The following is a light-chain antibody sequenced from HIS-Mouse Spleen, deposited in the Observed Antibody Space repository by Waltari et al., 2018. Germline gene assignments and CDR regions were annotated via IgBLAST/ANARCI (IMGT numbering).Light chain of an antibody. V-gene: IGLV2-14*01. J-gene: IGLJ3*02. CDR2: EVS. CDR3: SSYTSSSTWV. Sequence: QSALTQPASVSGSPGPSITISCTGTRSDVGGYNSVSWYQQHPGKAPKLMSYEVSNRPSGVSNRFSGSKSGNTASLTISGLQAEDEADYYCSSYTSSSTWVFGGGTKLTVL. CDR1: RSDVGGYNS.